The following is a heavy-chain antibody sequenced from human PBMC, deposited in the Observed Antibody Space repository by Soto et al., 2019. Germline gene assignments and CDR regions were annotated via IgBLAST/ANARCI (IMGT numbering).Heavy chain of an antibody. CDR2: INPKFGDT. CDR3: ARNMDYYYGRGSGNGHGV. CDR1: GYTFTAYY. V-gene: IGHV1-2*02. Sequence: QVQLVQSGAEVKEPGDSARVSCEASGYTFTAYYIHWVRQAPGQGLEWMGWINPKFGDTTYAQDFQGRVSMTRDMSISTVYIELSSLTSDDTAIYYCARNMDYYYGRGSGNGHGVWGQGTTVTVFS. J-gene: IGHJ6*02. D-gene: IGHD3-10*02.